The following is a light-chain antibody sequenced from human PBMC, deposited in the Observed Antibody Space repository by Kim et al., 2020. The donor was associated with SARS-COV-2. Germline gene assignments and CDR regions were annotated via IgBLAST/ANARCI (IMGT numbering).Light chain of an antibody. J-gene: IGLJ2*01. CDR1: NIGRKS. Sequence: SGAHGTTARSTLGGNNIGRKSIHWYQHKPGQAPVLVIYYDSDRPPGVSERFSASNSGNTATLAISSVEPGDEADYYCQVWENTMRTFGGGTQLTVL. CDR3: QVWENTMRT. CDR2: YDS. V-gene: IGLV3-21*01.